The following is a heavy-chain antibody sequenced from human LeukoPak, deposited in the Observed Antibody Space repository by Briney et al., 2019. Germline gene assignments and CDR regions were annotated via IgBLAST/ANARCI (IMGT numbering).Heavy chain of an antibody. D-gene: IGHD4-17*01. CDR3: ARDSDYGKPNFDY. J-gene: IGHJ4*02. CDR1: GFTISSYW. CDR2: INSDGSST. Sequence: GGSLRLSCAASGFTISSYWMHWVRQAPGKGLEWVSRINSDGSSTIYADSVKGRFTISRDNAKNSLYLQMNSLRAEDTAVYYCARDSDYGKPNFDYWGQGTLVTVSS. V-gene: IGHV3-74*01.